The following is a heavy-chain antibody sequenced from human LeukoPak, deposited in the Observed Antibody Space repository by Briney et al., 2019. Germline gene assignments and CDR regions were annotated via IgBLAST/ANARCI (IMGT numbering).Heavy chain of an antibody. D-gene: IGHD3-10*01. J-gene: IGHJ6*03. CDR3: VRVWFGERYYYYYYYMDV. CDR1: GGSISSYY. Sequence: SETLSLTCTVSGGSISSYYWSWIRQPPGKGLEWIGYIYYSGSTNYNPSLKSRVTISVDTSKNQFSLKLSSVTAADTAVYYCVRVWFGERYYYYYYYMDVWGKGTTVTVSS. CDR2: IYYSGST. V-gene: IGHV4-59*08.